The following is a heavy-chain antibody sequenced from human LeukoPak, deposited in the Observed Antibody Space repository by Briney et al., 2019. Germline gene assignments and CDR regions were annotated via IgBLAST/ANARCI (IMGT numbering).Heavy chain of an antibody. CDR3: ARDLSLIALTD. CDR1: GSTFSSYS. D-gene: IGHD3-22*01. J-gene: IGHJ4*02. CDR2: ITGSGGST. Sequence: GGSLRLSCAASGSTFSSYSMNWVRQGPGKGLEWVSGITGSGGSTYYADSVKGRFTISRDNSKNTVYLQMNSLRAEDTAVYYCARDLSLIALTDWGQGTLVTVSS. V-gene: IGHV3-23*01.